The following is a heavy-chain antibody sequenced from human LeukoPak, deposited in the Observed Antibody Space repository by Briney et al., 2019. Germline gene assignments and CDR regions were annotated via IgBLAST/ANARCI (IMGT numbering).Heavy chain of an antibody. CDR2: IKQDGSEK. Sequence: GGSLRLSCAASGFTFSSYWMSWVRQAPGKGLEWVANIKQDGSEKYYVDSVKGRFTISRDNAKNSLYLQMNSLRAEDMALYYCAKGNIAAAGTLTGYYFDYWGQGTLVTVSS. CDR1: GFTFSSYW. V-gene: IGHV3-7*03. D-gene: IGHD6-13*01. J-gene: IGHJ4*02. CDR3: AKGNIAAAGTLTGYYFDY.